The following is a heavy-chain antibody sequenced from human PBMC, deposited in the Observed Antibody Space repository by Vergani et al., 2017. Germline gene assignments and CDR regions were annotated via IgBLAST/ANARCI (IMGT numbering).Heavy chain of an antibody. J-gene: IGHJ3*02. CDR3: ARQFWVSQGVGAFET. V-gene: IGHV4-38-2*02. CDR1: GYSISRGYY. Sequence: QVQLQESGPGLVKPSETLSLTCSVSGYSISRGYYWGWIRQPPGKGLEWIATVFHCGSAYYNPSLRRRVPISVDTSKNQFSLRLTSLTAADTAVYYCARQFWVSQGVGAFETWGRGTEVSVSS. CDR2: VFHCGSA. D-gene: IGHD3-16*01.